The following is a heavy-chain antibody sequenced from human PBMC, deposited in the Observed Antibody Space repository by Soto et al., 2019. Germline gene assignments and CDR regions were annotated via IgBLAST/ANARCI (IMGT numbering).Heavy chain of an antibody. V-gene: IGHV3-33*01. CDR1: GFTFSIYG. D-gene: IGHD3-22*01. CDR3: ARDPDSYDSSEDKVFYYYSTMDV. Sequence: PGGSLRLSCAASGFTFSIYGMHWVRQAPGKGLEWLSVIYYDGSDKYYADSVKGRFTISRDNSKNTLYLELNSLRADDTAVYYCARDPDSYDSSEDKVFYYYSTMDVWGQGTTVTVSS. CDR2: IYYDGSDK. J-gene: IGHJ6*02.